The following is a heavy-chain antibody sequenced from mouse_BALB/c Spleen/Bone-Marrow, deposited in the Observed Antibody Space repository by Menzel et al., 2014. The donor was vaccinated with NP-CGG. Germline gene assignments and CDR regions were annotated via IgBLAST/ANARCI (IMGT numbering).Heavy chain of an antibody. D-gene: IGHD1-2*01. Sequence: EVKLVESGGGLVQPGGSLKLSCAASGFDFSRYWMSWVRQVPGKGLEWIGEINPDSSTINYTPSLKDKFIISRDNAKNTLYLQMSKVRSEDTALYYCARQGYYGYSDYWGQGTTLTVSS. J-gene: IGHJ2*01. CDR1: GFDFSRYW. V-gene: IGHV4-1*02. CDR2: INPDSSTI. CDR3: ARQGYYGYSDY.